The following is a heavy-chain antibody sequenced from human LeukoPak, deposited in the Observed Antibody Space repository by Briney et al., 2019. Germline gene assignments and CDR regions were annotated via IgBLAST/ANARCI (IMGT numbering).Heavy chain of an antibody. V-gene: IGHV5-51*01. CDR2: IYPDDSDT. Sequence: GESLKISCQGSGYRFPSYWIGWVRQMPGKGLEWMGIIYPDDSDTRYNPSFQGQVTISADKSISTAYLQWSSLKASDTAIYYCARRQDDSSVGDFWGQGTLVTVSS. CDR3: ARRQDDSSVGDF. D-gene: IGHD3-22*01. J-gene: IGHJ4*02. CDR1: GYRFPSYW.